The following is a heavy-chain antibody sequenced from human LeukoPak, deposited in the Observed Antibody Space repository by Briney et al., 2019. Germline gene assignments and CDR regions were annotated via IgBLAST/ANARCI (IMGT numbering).Heavy chain of an antibody. V-gene: IGHV4-30-2*01. J-gene: IGHJ4*02. Sequence: SQTLSLTCAVSGGSISSGGYSWSWIRQPPGKGLEWIGSIYHSGSTYYNPSLKSRVTISVDRSKNQFSLKLSSVTAADTAVYYCARQYSGYDAFDYWGQGTLVTVS. CDR1: GGSISSGGYS. CDR3: ARQYSGYDAFDY. D-gene: IGHD5-12*01. CDR2: IYHSGST.